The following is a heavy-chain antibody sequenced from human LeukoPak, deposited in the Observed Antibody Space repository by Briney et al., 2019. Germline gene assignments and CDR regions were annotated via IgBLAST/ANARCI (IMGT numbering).Heavy chain of an antibody. CDR2: IIPIFGTA. CDR1: GGTFNSYA. CDR3: ARKNWNDVNWFDP. V-gene: IGHV1-69*06. J-gene: IGHJ5*02. D-gene: IGHD1-1*01. Sequence: SVKVSCKASGGTFNSYAISWVRQAPGQGLEWMGGIIPIFGTANYAQKFQGRVTITADKSTSTAYMELSSLRSEDTAVYYCARKNWNDVNWFDPWGQGTLVTVSS.